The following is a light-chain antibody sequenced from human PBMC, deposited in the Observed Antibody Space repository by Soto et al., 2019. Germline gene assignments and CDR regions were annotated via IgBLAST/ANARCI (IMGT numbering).Light chain of an antibody. CDR3: QQTNSFPLT. V-gene: IGKV1-12*01. J-gene: IGKJ4*02. CDR2: VAS. Sequence: IQMTQSPSSVSASVGDTVAITCRASQGVSSRLAWYQQKPGTAPKVLISVASSLQSGVPSRFSGSGSGTDFTLTISSLQPEDFATYYCQQTNSFPLTFGGGTKVEIK. CDR1: QGVSSR.